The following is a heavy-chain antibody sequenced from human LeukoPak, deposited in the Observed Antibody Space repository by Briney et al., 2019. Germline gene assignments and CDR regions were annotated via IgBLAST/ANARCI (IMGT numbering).Heavy chain of an antibody. D-gene: IGHD5-12*01. CDR2: ISYIGSNI. J-gene: IGHJ5*01. CDR1: GFTFSSYT. V-gene: IGHV3-30-3*01. CDR3: ARDDTGYGLFDS. Sequence: PGGSLGLSCAASGFTFSSYTMHWVRQAPGKALEWVTLISYIGSNIYYADSVKGRFTISRDNSKNTLYLQMNSLRPEDTAVYYCARDDTGYGLFDSWGQGTLVTVSS.